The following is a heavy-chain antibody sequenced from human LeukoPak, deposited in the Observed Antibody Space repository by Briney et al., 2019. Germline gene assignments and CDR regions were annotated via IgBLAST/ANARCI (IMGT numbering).Heavy chain of an antibody. D-gene: IGHD1-26*01. CDR1: GGSISSSRYY. V-gene: IGHV4-39*01. CDR3: ARVGVGGPYYYMDV. CDR2: IYHSGST. J-gene: IGHJ6*03. Sequence: PSETLSLTCTVSGGSISSSRYYWGWIRQAPGKGLEWIGSIYHSGSTHYNPSLKSRVTISVDTSKNQFSLNLSSVTAADTAVYYCARVGVGGPYYYMDVWGKGTTVTVSS.